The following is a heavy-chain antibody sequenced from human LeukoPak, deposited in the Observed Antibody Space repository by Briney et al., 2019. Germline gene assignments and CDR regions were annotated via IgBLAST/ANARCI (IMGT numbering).Heavy chain of an antibody. CDR1: GYTFTSYG. Sequence: ASVKVSCKASGYTFTSYGISWVRQAPGQGLEWMGWISAYNGNTNYAQKLQGRVTMTTDTSTSTAYMELRSLRSDDTAVYYCARVLRPPPVLDIGATRRLIPADYYFYLIDVWGKGTTVTVSS. J-gene: IGHJ6*03. V-gene: IGHV1-18*01. CDR2: ISAYNGNT. CDR3: ARVLRPPPVLDIGATRRLIPADYYFYLIDV. D-gene: IGHD4/OR15-4a*01.